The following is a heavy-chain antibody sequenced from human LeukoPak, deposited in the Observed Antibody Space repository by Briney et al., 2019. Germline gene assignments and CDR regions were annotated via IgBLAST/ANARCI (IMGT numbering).Heavy chain of an antibody. V-gene: IGHV1-24*01. Sequence: ASVKVSCKVSGYTLTELSMHWVRQAPGKGLEWMRGFDPEDGETIYAQKFQGRVTMTEDTSTDTAYMELSSLRSEDTAVYYCATLRGYSHLGRFDPWGQGTLVTVSS. D-gene: IGHD5-12*01. CDR2: FDPEDGET. CDR1: GYTLTELS. CDR3: ATLRGYSHLGRFDP. J-gene: IGHJ5*02.